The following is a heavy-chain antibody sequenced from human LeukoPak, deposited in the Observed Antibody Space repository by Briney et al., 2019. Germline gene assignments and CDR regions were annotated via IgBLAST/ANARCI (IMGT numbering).Heavy chain of an antibody. Sequence: GGSLRLSCAASGFTFSDHYMDWVRQAPGKGLEWVGRIKNKPNSYTTEYAASVKGRFTISRDDSKNSLYLQMNSLKTEDTAVYYCARFSCSGGTCYPPDYWGQGTLVTVSS. J-gene: IGHJ4*02. CDR3: ARFSCSGGTCYPPDY. D-gene: IGHD2-15*01. V-gene: IGHV3-72*01. CDR1: GFTFSDHY. CDR2: IKNKPNSYTT.